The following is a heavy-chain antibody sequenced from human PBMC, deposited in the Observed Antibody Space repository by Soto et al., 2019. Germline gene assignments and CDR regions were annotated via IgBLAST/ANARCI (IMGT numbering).Heavy chain of an antibody. CDR1: GYTFTSYG. J-gene: IGHJ4*02. Sequence: GASVKVSCKASGYTFTSYGISLVRQAPGQGLEWMGWISADNGDTNYAQKVQGRVTMTIDTSTSTAYMELRSLRSDDTAVYYCARDDRSSGDYWGQGTLVTVSS. CDR2: ISADNGDT. V-gene: IGHV1-18*04. CDR3: ARDDRSSGDY.